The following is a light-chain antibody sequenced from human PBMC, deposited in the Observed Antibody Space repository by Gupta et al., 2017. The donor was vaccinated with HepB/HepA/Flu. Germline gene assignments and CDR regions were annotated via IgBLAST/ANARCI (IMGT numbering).Light chain of an antibody. J-gene: IGLJ1*01. CDR1: NTDIGGYNY. V-gene: IGLV2-14*03. CDR3: SSYSSISFHFV. CDR2: DVT. Sequence: IYGTGTNTDIGGYNYVSWYQRYPAKAPQLIIYDVTNRPSGISNRFSGSKSGTTASLTISGLEAEDEAEYFCSSYSSISFHFVFGGGTKVTVL.